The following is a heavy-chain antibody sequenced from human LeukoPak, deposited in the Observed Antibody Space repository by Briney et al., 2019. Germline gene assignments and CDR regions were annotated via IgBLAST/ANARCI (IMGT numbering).Heavy chain of an antibody. CDR3: ARGGNAYSYGYFDY. Sequence: PGGSLRLSCAASGFTFRDYHMSWVRQAPGKGLEWLSYISTSGSTIYYGDFVQGRFTISRDNAKNSLYLQMNSLRAEDTAVYYCARGGNAYSYGYFDYWGLGTLVTVSS. CDR2: ISTSGSTI. D-gene: IGHD5-18*01. CDR1: GFTFRDYH. V-gene: IGHV3-11*01. J-gene: IGHJ4*02.